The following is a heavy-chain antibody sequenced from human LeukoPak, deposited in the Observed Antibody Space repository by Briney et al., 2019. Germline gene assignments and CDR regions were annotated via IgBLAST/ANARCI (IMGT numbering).Heavy chain of an antibody. CDR1: GGSINTFIHY. J-gene: IGHJ4*02. D-gene: IGHD1-1*01. V-gene: IGHV4-39*01. CDR3: ATRPSGSDRFFPYFDY. Sequence: PSETLSLTCSLSGGSINTFIHYWGWVRQPPGKRLEWIGSIYYSGNPHYDASLKSRVAMSVDTSKTHFSLKVRSVTAADTAVYFCATRPSGSDRFFPYFDYWGQGTLVTVSS. CDR2: IYYSGNP.